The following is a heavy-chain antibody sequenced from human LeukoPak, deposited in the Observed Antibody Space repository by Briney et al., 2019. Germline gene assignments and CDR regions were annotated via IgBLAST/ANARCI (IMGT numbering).Heavy chain of an antibody. V-gene: IGHV3-66*01. Sequence: PGGSLRLSCAASGFTVSSNYVHWVRQAPGKGLEWVSVIYSGGSTYYADSVKGRFTISRDNSKNTVYLQMKRLRAEDTAVYYCARGGTGDWGQGTLVTVSS. CDR3: ARGGTGD. CDR1: GFTVSSNY. J-gene: IGHJ4*02. D-gene: IGHD7-27*01. CDR2: IYSGGST.